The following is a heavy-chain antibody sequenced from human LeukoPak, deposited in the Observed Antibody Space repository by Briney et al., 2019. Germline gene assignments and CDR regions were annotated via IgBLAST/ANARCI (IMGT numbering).Heavy chain of an antibody. Sequence: SETLSLTCTVSGGSISSSSYYWGWIRQPPGKGLEWIGSIYYSGSTYYNPSLKSRVTISVDTSKNQFSLKLSSVTAADTAVYYCARDRRGDGYNFRAFDIWCQGTMVTVSS. CDR3: ARDRRGDGYNFRAFDI. V-gene: IGHV4-39*07. J-gene: IGHJ3*02. CDR1: GGSISSSSYY. D-gene: IGHD5-24*01. CDR2: IYYSGST.